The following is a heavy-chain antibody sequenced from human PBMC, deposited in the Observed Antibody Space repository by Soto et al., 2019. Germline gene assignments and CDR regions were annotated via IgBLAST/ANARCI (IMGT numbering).Heavy chain of an antibody. V-gene: IGHV5-10-1*01. Sequence: EVQLVQSGAEVKKPGESLRISCKGSGHSFPNYWISWVRQMPGKGLEWMGRIEPIDSYTNYSPSFQGHVTISVDKSINTAYLQWSSLKASDTAMYYWARQSSSGYQEDWGQGTLVTVSS. J-gene: IGHJ4*02. D-gene: IGHD5-12*01. CDR1: GHSFPNYW. CDR2: IEPIDSYT. CDR3: ARQSSSGYQED.